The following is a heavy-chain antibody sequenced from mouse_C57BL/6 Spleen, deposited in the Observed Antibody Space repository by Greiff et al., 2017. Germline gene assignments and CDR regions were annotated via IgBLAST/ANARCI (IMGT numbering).Heavy chain of an antibody. V-gene: IGHV1-26*01. CDR3: ASITTVWYFDV. J-gene: IGHJ1*03. D-gene: IGHD1-1*01. CDR2: INPNNGGT. Sequence: VQLQQSGPELVKPGASVKISCKASGYTFTDSYMNWVKQSHGKSLEWIGDINPNNGGTSYNQKFKGKATLTVDKSSSTAYMELRSLTSEDSAVYYCASITTVWYFDVWGTGTTVTVSS. CDR1: GYTFTDSY.